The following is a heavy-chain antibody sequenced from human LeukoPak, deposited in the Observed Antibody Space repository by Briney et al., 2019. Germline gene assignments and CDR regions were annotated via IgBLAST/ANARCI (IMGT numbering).Heavy chain of an antibody. CDR3: ARVTDYYDSSGYRLDAFDI. D-gene: IGHD3-22*01. Sequence: PGGSLRLSCAASGFTFSSYWMSWVRQAPGKGLEWVANIKQDGSEKYYVDSVKGRFTISRDNAKNSLYLQMNSLRAEDTAVYYCARVTDYYDSSGYRLDAFDIWGQGTMVTVSS. V-gene: IGHV3-7*01. CDR2: IKQDGSEK. CDR1: GFTFSSYW. J-gene: IGHJ3*02.